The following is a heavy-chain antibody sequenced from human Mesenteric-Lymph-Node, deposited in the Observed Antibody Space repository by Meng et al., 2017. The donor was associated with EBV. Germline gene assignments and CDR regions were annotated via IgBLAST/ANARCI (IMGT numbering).Heavy chain of an antibody. J-gene: IGHJ5*02. CDR2: INPSSGGT. CDR3: ARVVYREFDP. CDR1: GYPFTTNY. Sequence: QVQLVQSGAEVRKPXASVKVSCKASGYPFTTNYIHWVRQAPGQGPEWMGLINPSSGGTNYARKFQGRVTMTRDTSTSTVYMELSSLRSDDTAVYYCARVVYREFDPRGHGTLVTVSS. D-gene: IGHD5/OR15-5a*01. V-gene: IGHV1-46*01.